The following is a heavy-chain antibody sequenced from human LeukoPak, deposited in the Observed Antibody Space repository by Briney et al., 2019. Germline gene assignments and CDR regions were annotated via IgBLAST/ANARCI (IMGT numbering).Heavy chain of an antibody. Sequence: GGSLRLSCAASGFTLSNYAMHWVRQAPGKGLEWVAVISYDGSNKYYADSVKGRFTISRDNSKNTLYLQINSLRGEDTALYYCAREISSYQLLGVFDYWGQGTLVTVSS. D-gene: IGHD2-2*01. CDR1: GFTLSNYA. CDR3: AREISSYQLLGVFDY. J-gene: IGHJ4*02. CDR2: ISYDGSNK. V-gene: IGHV3-30-3*01.